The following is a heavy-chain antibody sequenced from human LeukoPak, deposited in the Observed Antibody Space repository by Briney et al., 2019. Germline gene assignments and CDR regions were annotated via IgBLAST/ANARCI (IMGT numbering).Heavy chain of an antibody. CDR1: GFTFSSYA. D-gene: IGHD6-13*01. CDR3: AKALRIQSAGTDNWFDP. Sequence: GGSLRLSCAASGFTFSSYAMSWVRQAPDKGLEWVAVIWYDGSDKYYADSVKGRFTISRDNSKNTLYLQMNSLRAEDTAVYYCAKALRIQSAGTDNWFDPWGQGTLVTVSS. J-gene: IGHJ5*02. CDR2: IWYDGSDK. V-gene: IGHV3-33*06.